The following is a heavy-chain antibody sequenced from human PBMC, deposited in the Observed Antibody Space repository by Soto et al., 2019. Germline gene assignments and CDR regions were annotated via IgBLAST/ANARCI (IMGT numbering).Heavy chain of an antibody. CDR2: ISNSGGSA. D-gene: IGHD2-21*02. CDR1: GFTFSSSA. J-gene: IGHJ4*02. V-gene: IGHV3-23*01. Sequence: EVQLLESGGGLVQPGGSLRLSCAASGFTFSSSAMSWVRQAPGKGLEWVSIISNSGGSAYYADSVRGRFTISRDNSKNTLFLQMHSLRAEDTAVYYCAKHFINDCPDYWGQGTLVTVSS. CDR3: AKHFINDCPDY.